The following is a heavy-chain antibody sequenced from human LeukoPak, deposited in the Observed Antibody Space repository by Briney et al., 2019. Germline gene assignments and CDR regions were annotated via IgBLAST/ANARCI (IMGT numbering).Heavy chain of an antibody. V-gene: IGHV5-51*01. CDR1: GSSFTSYW. D-gene: IGHD6-19*01. J-gene: IGHJ6*02. CDR3: ARVAGTGYYYYGMDV. CDR2: IYPGDSDT. Sequence: RRGEPLKISCKGSGSSFTSYWIGWVRQMPGKGLEWMGIIYPGDSDTRYSPSFQGQVTISADKSITTAYLQWSSLKASDTAMYYCARVAGTGYYYYGMDVWGQGTTVTVSS.